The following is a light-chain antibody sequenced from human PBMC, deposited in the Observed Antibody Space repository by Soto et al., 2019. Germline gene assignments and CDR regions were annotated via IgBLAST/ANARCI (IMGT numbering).Light chain of an antibody. V-gene: IGKV3-20*01. CDR2: GAS. J-gene: IGKJ1*01. CDR3: QQYAASPRT. Sequence: EVVLTQSPGTLSLSPRERATLSCRASQSVSNNYLAWYQHKPGQAPRLLIYGASNRAPGIPDRFSGSGSGPDFTLIISRLEPEDFAVYYCQQYAASPRTFGQGTLVEVK. CDR1: QSVSNNY.